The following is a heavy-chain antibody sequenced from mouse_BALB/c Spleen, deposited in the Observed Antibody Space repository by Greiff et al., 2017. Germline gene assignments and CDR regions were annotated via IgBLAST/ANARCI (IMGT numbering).Heavy chain of an antibody. Sequence: EVKLMESGGGLVQPGGSLRLSCATSGFTFTDYYMSWVRQPPGKALEWLGFIRNKANGYTTEYSASVKGRFTISRDNSQSILYLQMNTLRAEDSATYYCARALYYGYAMDYWGQGTSATVSS. D-gene: IGHD1-1*01. CDR2: IRNKANGYTT. V-gene: IGHV7-3*02. CDR1: GFTFTDYY. J-gene: IGHJ4*01. CDR3: ARALYYGYAMDY.